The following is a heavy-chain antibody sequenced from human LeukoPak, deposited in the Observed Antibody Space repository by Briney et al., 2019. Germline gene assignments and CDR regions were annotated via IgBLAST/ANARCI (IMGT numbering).Heavy chain of an antibody. D-gene: IGHD2-8*02. CDR1: GGSIISDYY. Sequence: SQTLSVTCTVSGGSIISDYYWTLIRQTPGKGLEWIGYIYYSGRSYYKLSLKSRVTISVDTSKNQFSLTLGSVTAADTAFYFRAEDGIRDCGTGGCFGDFDPWGPGTLVTVSS. CDR2: IYYSGRS. J-gene: IGHJ5*02. CDR3: AEDGIRDCGTGGCFGDFDP. V-gene: IGHV4-30-4*01.